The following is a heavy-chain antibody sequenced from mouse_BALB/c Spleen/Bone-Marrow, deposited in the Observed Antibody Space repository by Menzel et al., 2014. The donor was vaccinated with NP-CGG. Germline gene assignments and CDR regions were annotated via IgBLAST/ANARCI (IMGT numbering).Heavy chain of an antibody. D-gene: IGHD2-1*01. V-gene: IGHV1-9*01. Sequence: QAQLQQPGAELMKPGASVKISCKATGYTFSRYWIEWVKQRPGHGLEWIGEILPGSGSTNYNEKFKGKATFTADTSSNTAYMQLRSLTSEDSDVYYCARNYGNYVWFANWGQGTLVTVSA. CDR2: ILPGSGST. J-gene: IGHJ3*01. CDR1: GYTFSRYW. CDR3: ARNYGNYVWFAN.